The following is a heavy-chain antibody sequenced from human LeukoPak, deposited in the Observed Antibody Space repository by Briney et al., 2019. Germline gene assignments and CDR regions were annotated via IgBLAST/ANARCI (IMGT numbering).Heavy chain of an antibody. CDR3: AGCRDGYNYGWFDP. CDR2: IYTSGST. V-gene: IGHV4-4*09. J-gene: IGHJ5*02. D-gene: IGHD5-24*01. CDR1: GGSISSYY. Sequence: PSETLSLTCTVSGGSISSYYWSWIRQPPGKGLEWIGYIYTSGSTNYNPSLKSRVTISVGTSKNQFSLKLSSVTAADTAVYYCAGCRDGYNYGWFDPWGQGTLVTVSS.